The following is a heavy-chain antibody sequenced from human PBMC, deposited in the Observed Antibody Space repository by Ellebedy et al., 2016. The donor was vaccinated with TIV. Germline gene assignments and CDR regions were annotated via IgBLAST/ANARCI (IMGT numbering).Heavy chain of an antibody. CDR3: AKDRRGRGIAVAGSFDY. CDR2: ISGSGGST. V-gene: IGHV3-23*01. Sequence: GESLKISXAASGFTFSSYAMSWVRQAPGKGLEWVSAISGSGGSTYYADSVKGRFTISRDNSKNTLYLQMNSLRAEDTAVYYCAKDRRGRGIAVAGSFDYWGQGTLVTVSS. CDR1: GFTFSSYA. J-gene: IGHJ4*02. D-gene: IGHD6-19*01.